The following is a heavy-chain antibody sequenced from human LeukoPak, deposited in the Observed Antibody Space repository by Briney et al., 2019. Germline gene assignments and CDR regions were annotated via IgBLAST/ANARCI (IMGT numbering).Heavy chain of an antibody. J-gene: IGHJ4*02. Sequence: GGSLRLSCEASGFNFKTYAMTWVRQAPGKGLEWVSAIGSSGDRVYYADSLKGRFTISRDNSKKTLFLQMNSLRAEDTAVYYCAKTEAPAAIRAGSDYWGQGTLVTVSS. V-gene: IGHV3-23*01. CDR3: AKTEAPAAIRAGSDY. CDR1: GFNFKTYA. D-gene: IGHD2-2*02. CDR2: IGSSGDRV.